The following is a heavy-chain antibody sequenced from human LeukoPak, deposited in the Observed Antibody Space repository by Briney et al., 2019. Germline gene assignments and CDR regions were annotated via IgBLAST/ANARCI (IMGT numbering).Heavy chain of an antibody. Sequence: ASVKVSCKASGYTFTSYYMHWVRQAPGQGLEWMGIIIPSGGSTSYAQKFQGRVTMTRDTSTSTVYMELSSLRSEDTAVYYCARGIAVAGTPDAFDIWGQGTMVTVSS. CDR1: GYTFTSYY. V-gene: IGHV1-46*01. CDR3: ARGIAVAGTPDAFDI. D-gene: IGHD6-19*01. J-gene: IGHJ3*02. CDR2: IIPSGGST.